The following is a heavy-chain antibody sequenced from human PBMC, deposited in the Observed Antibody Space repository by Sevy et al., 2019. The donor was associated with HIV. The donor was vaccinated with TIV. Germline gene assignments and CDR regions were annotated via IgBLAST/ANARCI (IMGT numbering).Heavy chain of an antibody. V-gene: IGHV3-11*01. CDR1: GFTFSDYY. CDR3: AREGYKYGYAVDY. Sequence: GGSLRLSCAASGFTFSDYYMSWIRQAPGKGLEWVSYISSSGNAIYYADSVKGRFTISRDNAKNSLYLQMNSLRADDSGVYYCAREGYKYGYAVDYWGQGTLVTVSS. J-gene: IGHJ4*02. CDR2: ISSSGNAI. D-gene: IGHD5-18*01.